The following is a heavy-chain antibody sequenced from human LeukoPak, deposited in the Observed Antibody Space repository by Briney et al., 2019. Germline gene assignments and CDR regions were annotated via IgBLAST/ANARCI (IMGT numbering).Heavy chain of an antibody. CDR1: GYNFSTYW. V-gene: IGHV5-51*01. CDR2: IYPSDSDT. D-gene: IGHD6-19*01. Sequence: GESLKISCKGSGYNFSTYWIGWVRQMPGKGLEWMGIIYPSDSDTRYSPSFQGQVTISADKSISTAYLQWSSLKASDTAMYYCARRLYDSGWYLDCWGQGTLVTVSS. J-gene: IGHJ4*02. CDR3: ARRLYDSGWYLDC.